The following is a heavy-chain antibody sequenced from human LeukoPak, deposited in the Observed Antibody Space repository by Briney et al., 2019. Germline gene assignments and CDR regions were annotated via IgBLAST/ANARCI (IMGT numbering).Heavy chain of an antibody. D-gene: IGHD2-15*01. V-gene: IGHV3-21*01. Sequence: PGGSLRLSCAASGFTFSNYAMNWVRQAPGKGLEWVSSISSSSYIYYADSVKGRFTISRDNAKNSLYLQMNSLRAEDTAVYYCAREGDIYCSGGSCHPPDYWGQGTLVTVSS. CDR3: AREGDIYCSGGSCHPPDY. J-gene: IGHJ4*02. CDR2: ISSSSYI. CDR1: GFTFSNYA.